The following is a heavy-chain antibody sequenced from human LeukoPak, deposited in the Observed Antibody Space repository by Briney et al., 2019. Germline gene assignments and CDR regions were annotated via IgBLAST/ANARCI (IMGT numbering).Heavy chain of an antibody. CDR3: ARLFTRAWEYRYGMDV. J-gene: IGHJ6*02. V-gene: IGHV4-39*01. D-gene: IGHD1-26*01. Sequence: SETLSLTCTVSGGSIRTDGSYWAWIRPPPGEGLEWIGSIYIDGITHYNSSLQSRVTLSIDTSKNHFSLKLTSVTAADTAVFYCARLFTRAWEYRYGMDVWGQGTAVTVSS. CDR2: IYIDGIT. CDR1: GGSIRTDGSY.